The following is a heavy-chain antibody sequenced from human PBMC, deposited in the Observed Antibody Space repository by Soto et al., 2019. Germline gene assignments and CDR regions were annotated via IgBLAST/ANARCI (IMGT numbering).Heavy chain of an antibody. Sequence: ESGGGLVQAGRSLRLSCAASGFTFGDYAMHWVRQAPGKGLEWVSGITWNSGRIGYAESVKGRFTISRDNAKNSLYLQMNSLRAEDTALYYCAKDSTLYYYYYMDVWGKGTTVTVSS. CDR2: ITWNSGRI. CDR3: AKDSTLYYYYYMDV. V-gene: IGHV3-9*01. CDR1: GFTFGDYA. J-gene: IGHJ6*03.